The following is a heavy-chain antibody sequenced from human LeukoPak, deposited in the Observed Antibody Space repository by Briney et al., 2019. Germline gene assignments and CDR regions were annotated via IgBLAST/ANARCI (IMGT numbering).Heavy chain of an antibody. J-gene: IGHJ6*03. V-gene: IGHV3-30*18. CDR2: ISYDGSNQ. CDR1: GFTFSSYG. Sequence: PGGSLRLSCAASGFTFSSYGMHWVRQAPGKGLEWVAVISYDGSNQYYADSVKGQFVISRDNSKNTLYLQMNSLRAEDTAVYYCAKDGYSGPYYYYMDVWGRGTTVIVSS. D-gene: IGHD1-1*01. CDR3: AKDGYSGPYYYYMDV.